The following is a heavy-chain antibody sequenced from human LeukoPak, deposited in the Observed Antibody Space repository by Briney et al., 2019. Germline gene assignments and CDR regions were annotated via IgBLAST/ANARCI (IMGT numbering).Heavy chain of an antibody. V-gene: IGHV3-21*01. D-gene: IGHD4-17*01. CDR2: ISSSSRHR. J-gene: IGHJ1*01. Sequence: GGSLRLSCVASGFTFSTYSMNWVRQAPGKGLEWVSSISSSSRHRYYADSVKGRFTISRDDAKNSVYLQMNSLRVEETAVYYCVRDFNTVTTAYLQHWGQGTLVTVSS. CDR3: VRDFNTVTTAYLQH. CDR1: GFTFSTYS.